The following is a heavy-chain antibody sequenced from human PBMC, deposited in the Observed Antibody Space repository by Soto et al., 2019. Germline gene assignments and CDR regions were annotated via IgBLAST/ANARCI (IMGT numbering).Heavy chain of an antibody. V-gene: IGHV3-7*01. CDR2: IKQDGSEK. D-gene: IGHD2-2*02. Sequence: GGSLRLSCAASGFTFSSYWMSWVRQAPGKGLEWVANIKQDGSEKYYVDSVKGRFTISRDNAKNSLYLQMNSLRAEDTAVYYCARDWGLCFSTSCYTRNWFDPWGQGTLVTVSS. CDR3: ARDWGLCFSTSCYTRNWFDP. J-gene: IGHJ5*02. CDR1: GFTFSSYW.